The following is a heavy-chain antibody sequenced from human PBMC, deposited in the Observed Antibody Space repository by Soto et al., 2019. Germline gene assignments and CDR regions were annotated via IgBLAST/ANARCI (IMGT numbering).Heavy chain of an antibody. CDR3: VRGGGGGAFDQ. CDR1: GFTLGSYW. D-gene: IGHD2-21*01. CDR2: LSGDGTGT. Sequence: EVELVESGGGLVQPGGSLRLSCAASGFTLGSYWMHWVRQAPGKGLVWVSRLSGDGTGTRYADFVKGRFTISGDNAKNTLYLDMNRLGPDDTAVYYCVRGGGGGAFDQWGQGTLVTVSS. V-gene: IGHV3-74*01. J-gene: IGHJ4*02.